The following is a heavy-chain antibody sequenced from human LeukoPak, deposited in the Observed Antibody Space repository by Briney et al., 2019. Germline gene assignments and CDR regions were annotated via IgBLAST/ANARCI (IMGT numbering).Heavy chain of an antibody. CDR2: IKQDGSEK. Sequence: GRSLRLSCAASGFTLSSFWMSWVRQAPGKGLEWVANIKQDGSEKYYVDSVKGRFTISRDNAKNSMYVQMNSLRAEDTAVYYCARGGEYYDFRSGYYYYYYMDVWGKGTTVTVSS. CDR1: GFTLSSFW. J-gene: IGHJ6*03. V-gene: IGHV3-7*01. CDR3: ARGGEYYDFRSGYYYYYYMDV. D-gene: IGHD3/OR15-3a*01.